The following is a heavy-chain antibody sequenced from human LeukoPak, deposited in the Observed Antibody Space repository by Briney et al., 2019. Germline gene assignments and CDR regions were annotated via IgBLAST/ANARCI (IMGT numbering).Heavy chain of an antibody. J-gene: IGHJ6*02. Sequence: SETLSLTCTVSGGSISSYYWSWIRQPPGKGLEWVGYIYYSGSTNYNPSLKSRVTISVDTSKNQFSLKLSSVTAADTAVYCRARHSSSWYYYYYGMDVWGQGTTVTVSS. CDR1: GGSISSYY. V-gene: IGHV4-59*01. D-gene: IGHD6-13*01. CDR3: ARHSSSWYYYYYGMDV. CDR2: IYYSGST.